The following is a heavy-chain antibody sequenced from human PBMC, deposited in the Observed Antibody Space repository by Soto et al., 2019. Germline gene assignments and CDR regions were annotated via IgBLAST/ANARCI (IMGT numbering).Heavy chain of an antibody. Sequence: SETLSLTCTVSGGSISSYYWSWIRQPPGKGLEWIGYTYNSVSTYYNPSLKSRLTISVDTSKNQLSLELNSVTAADTAVYYCARSTIAPHLFMYPFDSWGRGTLVTVSS. D-gene: IGHD6-6*01. CDR1: GGSISSYY. J-gene: IGHJ4*01. V-gene: IGHV4-4*08. CDR3: ARSTIAPHLFMYPFDS. CDR2: TYNSVST.